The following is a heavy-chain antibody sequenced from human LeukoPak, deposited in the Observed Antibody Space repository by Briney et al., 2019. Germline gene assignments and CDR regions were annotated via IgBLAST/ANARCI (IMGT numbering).Heavy chain of an antibody. CDR1: GFTFNNYA. CDR3: AKDREQWLAPRGGDY. CDR2: SSGNGGSATYT. D-gene: IGHD6-19*01. J-gene: IGHJ4*02. V-gene: IGHV3-23*01. Sequence: GGSLRLSCAASGFTFNNYALSWVRQAPGKGLEWVSSSSGNGGSATYTYYADSVKGRFTISRDNSKNTVSLQMDSLRADDTAVYYCAKDREQWLAPRGGDYWGQGTLVTISS.